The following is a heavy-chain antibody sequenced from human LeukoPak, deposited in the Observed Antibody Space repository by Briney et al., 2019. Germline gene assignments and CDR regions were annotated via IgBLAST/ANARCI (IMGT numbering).Heavy chain of an antibody. Sequence: PGGSLRLSCAASGFTFSSYEMNWVRQAPGKGLEWVSGIIGGGGSTYYADSVKGRFTISRDNSKNTLYLQMNSLRAEDTAVYYCARDSTQRYYYMDVWGKGTTVTISS. J-gene: IGHJ6*03. D-gene: IGHD1-1*01. CDR3: ARDSTQRYYYMDV. CDR1: GFTFSSYE. CDR2: IIGGGGST. V-gene: IGHV3-23*01.